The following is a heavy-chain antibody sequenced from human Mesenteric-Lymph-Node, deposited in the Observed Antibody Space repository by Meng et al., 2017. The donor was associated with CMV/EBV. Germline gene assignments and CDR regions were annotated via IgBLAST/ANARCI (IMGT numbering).Heavy chain of an antibody. J-gene: IGHJ5*02. D-gene: IGHD2-2*02. CDR3: ATEPIYCSSTSCYIHWFDP. Sequence: ASVKVSCKASGYTFTSYGISWVRQAPGQGLEWMGRIIPILGIANYAQKIQGRVTMTRDTSISTAYMELSRLRSDDTAVYYCATEPIYCSSTSCYIHWFDPWGQGTLVTVSS. CDR1: GYTFTSYG. CDR2: IIPILGIA. V-gene: IGHV1-18*01.